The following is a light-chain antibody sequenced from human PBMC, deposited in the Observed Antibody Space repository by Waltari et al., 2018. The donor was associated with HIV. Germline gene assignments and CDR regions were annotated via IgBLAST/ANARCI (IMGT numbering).Light chain of an antibody. CDR2: DVT. CDR3: SSYVGSSTSWL. Sequence: QSALTQPASVSGSPAQSIVIPCTGPSDHVRSYSYVSCYQQHPGTVPKLVIYDVTSRPPGVSNRFSGAKSGDTASLTISGLRADGEADYYCSSYVGSSTSWLFGGGTKLTV. CDR1: SDHVRSYSY. V-gene: IGLV2-14*03. J-gene: IGLJ3*02.